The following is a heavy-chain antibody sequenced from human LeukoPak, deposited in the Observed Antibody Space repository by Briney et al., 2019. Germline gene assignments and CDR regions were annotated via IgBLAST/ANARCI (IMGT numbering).Heavy chain of an antibody. J-gene: IGHJ5*02. V-gene: IGHV4-38-2*01. Sequence: PSETLSLTCAVSGYSISSGYYWGWIRQPPGKGLEGIGSFYYSGSTYYNPSLESRVTISVDTSKNQFSLKLSSVTAADTAVYYCARRYTIFGVARHGFDLWGQGTLVTVSS. D-gene: IGHD3-3*01. CDR3: ARRYTIFGVARHGFDL. CDR1: GYSISSGYY. CDR2: FYYSGST.